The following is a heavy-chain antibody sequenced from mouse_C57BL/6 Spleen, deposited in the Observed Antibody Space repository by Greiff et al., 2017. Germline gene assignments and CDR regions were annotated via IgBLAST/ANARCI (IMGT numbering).Heavy chain of an antibody. CDR3: ARGERLRRFDY. V-gene: IGHV1-69*01. CDR1: GYTFTCYW. J-gene: IGHJ2*01. Sequence: QVQLQQSGAELVMPGASVKLSCKASGYTFTCYWMPWVKQRPGQGLEWIGEIDPSDSYTNYTHNFKGRSTFTVDKSSSTAYMQLSSLTSEDSAVYYCARGERLRRFDYWGQGTTLTVSS. D-gene: IGHD2-2*01. CDR2: IDPSDSYT.